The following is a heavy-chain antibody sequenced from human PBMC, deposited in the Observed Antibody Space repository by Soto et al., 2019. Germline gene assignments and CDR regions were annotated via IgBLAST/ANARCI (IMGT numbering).Heavy chain of an antibody. V-gene: IGHV3-33*01. CDR1: GFTFSSYG. CDR3: ARDREWGAFDI. CDR2: IWYDGSNK. D-gene: IGHD1-26*01. Sequence: QVQLVESGGGVVQPGRSLRPSCAASGFTFSSYGMHWVRQAPGKGLEWVAVIWYDGSNKYYADSVKGRFTISRDNSKNTLYLQMNSLRAEDTAVYYCARDREWGAFDIWGQGTMVTVSS. J-gene: IGHJ3*02.